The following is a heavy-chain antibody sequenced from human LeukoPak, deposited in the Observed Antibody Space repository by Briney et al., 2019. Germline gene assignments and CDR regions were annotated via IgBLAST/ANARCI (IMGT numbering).Heavy chain of an antibody. CDR1: GGSFSGYY. V-gene: IGHV4-31*11. CDR2: IYYSGST. Sequence: SETLSLTCAVYGGSFSGYYWSWIRQHPGKGLEWIGHIYYSGSTYYNPSLKSRVTISVDTSKNQFSLKLSSVTAADTAVYYCARGQPYDFWSGQVASYYFDYWGQGTLITVSS. J-gene: IGHJ4*02. CDR3: ARGQPYDFWSGQVASYYFDY. D-gene: IGHD3-3*01.